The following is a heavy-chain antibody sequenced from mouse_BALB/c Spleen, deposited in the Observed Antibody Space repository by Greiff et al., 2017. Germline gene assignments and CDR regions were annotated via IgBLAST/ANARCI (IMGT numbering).Heavy chain of an antibody. CDR3: ADGSSYVDYAMDY. CDR2: INPYNDGT. V-gene: IGHV1-14*01. Sequence: VQLQQSGPELVKPGASVKMSCKASGYTFTSYVMHWVKQKPGQGLEWIGYINPYNDGTKYNEKFKGKATLTSDKSSSTAYMELSSLTSEDSAVYYCADGSSYVDYAMDYWGQGTSVTVSS. J-gene: IGHJ4*01. D-gene: IGHD1-1*01. CDR1: GYTFTSYV.